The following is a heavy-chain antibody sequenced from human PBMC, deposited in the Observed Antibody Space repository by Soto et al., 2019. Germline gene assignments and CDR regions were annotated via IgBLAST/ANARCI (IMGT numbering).Heavy chain of an antibody. D-gene: IGHD4-4*01. CDR2: IIPILGIA. CDR3: ARRENDYRNYGRAFDI. Sequence: QVQLVQSGAEVKKPGSSVKVSCKASGGTFSSYTISWVRQAPGQGLEWMGRIIPILGIANYAQKFQGRVTITADKSTSTAYKELSSLRSEDTAVYYCARRENDYRNYGRAFDIWGQGKIVNVSS. CDR1: GGTFSSYT. V-gene: IGHV1-69*02. J-gene: IGHJ3*02.